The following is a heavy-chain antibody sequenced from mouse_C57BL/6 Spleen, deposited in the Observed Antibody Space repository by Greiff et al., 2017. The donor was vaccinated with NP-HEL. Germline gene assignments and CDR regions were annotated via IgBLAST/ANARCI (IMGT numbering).Heavy chain of an antibody. Sequence: EVQLQESGPGLVKPSQSLSLPCSVTGYSITSGYYWNWIRQFPGNKLEWMGYISYDGSNNYNPSLKNRISITSGTSKNQFFLKLNSVTTEDTPTYYCARGGQLTYFDYWGQGTTLTVSS. V-gene: IGHV3-6*01. CDR3: ARGGQLTYFDY. D-gene: IGHD3-2*02. J-gene: IGHJ2*01. CDR1: GYSITSGYY. CDR2: ISYDGSN.